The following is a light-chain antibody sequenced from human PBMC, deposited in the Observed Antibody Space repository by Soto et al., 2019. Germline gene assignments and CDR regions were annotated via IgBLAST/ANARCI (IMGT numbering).Light chain of an antibody. V-gene: IGLV3-21*04. CDR1: NIGSKS. Sequence: SYELTQPPSVSVAPGKTARITCGGNNIGSKSVHWYQQKPGQAPVLVIYYDSDRPSGIPERFSGSNSGNTATLTISRVEAGDEADYYCQVWDRSSDLNVVFGGGTKLTVL. CDR2: YDS. CDR3: QVWDRSSDLNVV. J-gene: IGLJ2*01.